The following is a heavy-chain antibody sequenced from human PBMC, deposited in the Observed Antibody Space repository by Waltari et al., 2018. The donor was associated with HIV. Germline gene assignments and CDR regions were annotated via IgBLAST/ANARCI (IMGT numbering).Heavy chain of an antibody. D-gene: IGHD3-10*01. CDR3: AKDRRGYVYRGVFPDS. V-gene: IGHV3-23*01. Sequence: EVQLLESGGDLVQPGGSLRLSCVASGFTFSSYAMSWVRQAPGKGLEWVSVISDSGGRTYYADSVKGRFTNSRDNSKNTLYLQMSSLRAEDTAVYYCAKDRRGYVYRGVFPDSWGQGTLVTVSS. CDR2: ISDSGGRT. J-gene: IGHJ5*01. CDR1: GFTFSSYA.